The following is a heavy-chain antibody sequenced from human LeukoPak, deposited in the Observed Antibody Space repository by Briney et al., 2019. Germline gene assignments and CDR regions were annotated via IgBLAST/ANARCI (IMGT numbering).Heavy chain of an antibody. V-gene: IGHV3-30*02. CDR2: IQYDGGNK. CDR3: AKDRIDILVMAIADNPFDV. J-gene: IGHJ3*01. CDR1: GFSFSTYG. Sequence: PGGSLRLSCAASGFSFSTYGIHWVRQAPGRGLEWVAFIQYDGGNKYYADSVKGRFTISRDNSKNTLSLQMNSLTSEDTAIYFCAKDRIDILVMAIADNPFDVWGQGTRVTVSS. D-gene: IGHD2-8*01.